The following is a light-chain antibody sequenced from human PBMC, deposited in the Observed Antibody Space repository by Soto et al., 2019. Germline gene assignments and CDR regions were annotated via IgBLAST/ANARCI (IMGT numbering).Light chain of an antibody. J-gene: IGKJ4*01. Sequence: EIVMTQSPATLSVSPGERATLSCRASQSVRSNLAWHQQKPGQALRLLIYGASSRATGIPDRFSGSGSGTDFTLTISRLEPEDFAVYYCQQYGSSRLTFGGGTKVDIK. V-gene: IGKV3-20*01. CDR1: QSVRSN. CDR2: GAS. CDR3: QQYGSSRLT.